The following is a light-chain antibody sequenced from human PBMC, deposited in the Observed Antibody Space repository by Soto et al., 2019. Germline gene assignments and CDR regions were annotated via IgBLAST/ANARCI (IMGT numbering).Light chain of an antibody. Sequence: EIVMTQSPATLSVSPGERATLSCRASQSVFTNFAWYQHKPGQAPRLLIYGVSTRATGVPVRFSGSGSGTEFTLTISSLQSEDFAVYYCQRYNTWPLTFGGGTKVEIK. CDR1: QSVFTN. J-gene: IGKJ4*01. CDR3: QRYNTWPLT. V-gene: IGKV3-15*01. CDR2: GVS.